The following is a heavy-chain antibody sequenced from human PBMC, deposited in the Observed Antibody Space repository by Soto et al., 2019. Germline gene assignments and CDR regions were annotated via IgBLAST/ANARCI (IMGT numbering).Heavy chain of an antibody. CDR1: GYNFNKYA. Sequence: GWSLRLSCVASGYNFNKYAVSWVRQAPGKGLEWVSAISSGGDNTHYADSVKGRFTITRDNSKNMLYLEMNSLTVEDTAVYYCVRRAQYFDGTGFHAFDIWGQGTRVTVSS. CDR2: ISSGGDNT. J-gene: IGHJ3*02. D-gene: IGHD3-22*01. V-gene: IGHV3-23*01. CDR3: VRRAQYFDGTGFHAFDI.